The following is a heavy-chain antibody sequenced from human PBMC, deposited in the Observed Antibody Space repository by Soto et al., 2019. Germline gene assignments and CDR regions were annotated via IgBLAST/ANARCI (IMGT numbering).Heavy chain of an antibody. V-gene: IGHV1-69*13. J-gene: IGHJ3*02. Sequence: SVKVSCKASGGTFSSYAISWVRQAPGQGLEWMGGIIPIFGTANYAQKFQGRVTITADESTSTAYMELSSLRSEDTAVYYCAFSSSAYYDSSGPHAFDIWGQGTMVTVSS. D-gene: IGHD3-22*01. CDR2: IIPIFGTA. CDR1: GGTFSSYA. CDR3: AFSSSAYYDSSGPHAFDI.